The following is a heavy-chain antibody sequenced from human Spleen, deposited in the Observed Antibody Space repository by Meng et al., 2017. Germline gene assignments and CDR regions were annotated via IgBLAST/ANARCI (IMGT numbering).Heavy chain of an antibody. CDR3: ARGYSTGGLFFDY. V-gene: IGHV4-39*07. Sequence: GSLRLSCTVSGGSISSSSYYWGWIRQPPGKGLEWIGSIYYSGSTNYNPSLKSRVTMSVDTSKNQFSLKLSSVTAADTAVYYCARGYSTGGLFFDYWGQGTLVTVSS. J-gene: IGHJ4*02. CDR1: GGSISSSSYY. CDR2: IYYSGST. D-gene: IGHD2-15*01.